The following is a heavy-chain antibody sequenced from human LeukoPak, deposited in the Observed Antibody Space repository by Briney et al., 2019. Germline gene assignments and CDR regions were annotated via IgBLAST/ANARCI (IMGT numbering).Heavy chain of an antibody. J-gene: IGHJ6*03. V-gene: IGHV3-66*01. CDR1: GFTVSSNY. Sequence: GGSLRLSCAASGFTVSSNYMSWVRQAPGKGLEWVSVIYSGGSTYYADSVKGRFTISRDNSKNTLYLQMNSLRAEDTAVYYCARELFPEIYGGKVSYYYMDVWGKGTTVTVSS. CDR2: IYSGGST. CDR3: ARELFPEIYGGKVSYYYMDV. D-gene: IGHD4-23*01.